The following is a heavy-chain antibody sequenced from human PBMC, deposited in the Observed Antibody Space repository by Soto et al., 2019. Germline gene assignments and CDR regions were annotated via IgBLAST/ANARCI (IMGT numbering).Heavy chain of an antibody. CDR3: ARERTGTTSMDV. J-gene: IGHJ6*02. D-gene: IGHD1-1*01. Sequence: ASVKVSCKASGYTFTSYDINWVRQAAGQGLEWMGWMNPNSGNTGYAQKFQGRVTMTRNTSISTAYMELSSLRSEDTAVYYCARERTGTTSMDVWGQGTTVTVSS. CDR1: GYTFTSYD. CDR2: MNPNSGNT. V-gene: IGHV1-8*01.